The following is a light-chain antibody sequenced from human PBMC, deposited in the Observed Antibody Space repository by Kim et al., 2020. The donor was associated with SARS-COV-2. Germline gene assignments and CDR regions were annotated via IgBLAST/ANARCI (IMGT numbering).Light chain of an antibody. CDR1: SGSIASNY. J-gene: IGLJ3*02. CDR3: QSYDSSAWV. V-gene: IGLV6-57*03. Sequence: GKTVTLPCTRSSGSIASNYVQWYQQRPGSAPTTVIYEDNQRPSGVPDRFSGSIDSSSNSASLTISGLKTEDEAYYYCQSYDSSAWVFGGGTQLTVL. CDR2: EDN.